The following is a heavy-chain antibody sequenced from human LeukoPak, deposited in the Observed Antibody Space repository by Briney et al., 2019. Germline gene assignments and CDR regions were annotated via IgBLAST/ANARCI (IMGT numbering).Heavy chain of an antibody. CDR2: ISPRGDIT. D-gene: IGHD3-16*01. V-gene: IGHV3-23*01. Sequence: GGSLRLSCVASGFTFSSYNMNWVRQAPGKGLEWVSGISPRGDITYYTDSVRGRFTISRDNFKNTVSLQVNSLRAEDTAMYYCAKDDDWGRFNHWGQGTLVTVSS. J-gene: IGHJ1*01. CDR1: GFTFSSYN. CDR3: AKDDDWGRFNH.